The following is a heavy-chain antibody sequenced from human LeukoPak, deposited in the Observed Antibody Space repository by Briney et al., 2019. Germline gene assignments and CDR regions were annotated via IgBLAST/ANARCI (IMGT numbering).Heavy chain of an antibody. J-gene: IGHJ6*02. CDR3: ARERPAAIPGDYYYYGMDV. Sequence: NPGGSLRLSCVASGFTFSDYYMSWIRQAPGKGLEWVSYISSSGSTIYYADSVKGRFTISRDNAKNSLYLQMNSLRAEDTAVYYCARERPAAIPGDYYYYGMDVWGQGTTVTVSS. CDR1: GFTFSDYY. V-gene: IGHV3-11*04. D-gene: IGHD2-2*02. CDR2: ISSSGSTI.